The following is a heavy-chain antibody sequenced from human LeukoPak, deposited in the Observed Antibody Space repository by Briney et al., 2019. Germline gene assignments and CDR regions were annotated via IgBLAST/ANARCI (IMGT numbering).Heavy chain of an antibody. CDR2: IYYRGNA. D-gene: IGHD3-22*01. J-gene: IGHJ4*02. V-gene: IGHV4-39*07. Sequence: LSETLSLTCTVSGGSISSSNYYWAWIRQPPGQGLEWIGSIYYRGNAYYNPSLKSRVTISVDTSKNQFSLSLSSVTAADTAVYYCAREEDRRGDWGQGTLVTVTS. CDR1: GGSISSSNYY. CDR3: AREEDRRGD.